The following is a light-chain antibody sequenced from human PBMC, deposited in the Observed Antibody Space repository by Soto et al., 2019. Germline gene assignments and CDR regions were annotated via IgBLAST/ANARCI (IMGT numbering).Light chain of an antibody. J-gene: IGKJ1*01. V-gene: IGKV3-20*01. CDR3: QQYGSSGT. Sequence: ETGMTQSPAALSVSPGERATLSCKASQSVSNNYLAWYQQKPGQAPRLLIYGASNRATGIPDRFSGSGSGTDFTLTISRLEPEDFAVYYCQQYGSSGTFGQGTKVDIK. CDR2: GAS. CDR1: QSVSNNY.